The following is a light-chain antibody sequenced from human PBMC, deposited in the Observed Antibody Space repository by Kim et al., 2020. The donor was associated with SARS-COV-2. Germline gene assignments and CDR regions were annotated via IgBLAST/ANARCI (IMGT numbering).Light chain of an antibody. Sequence: SSELTQDPAVSVALGQTVRITCQGDSLRSYYASWYQQKPGQAPVVVIYGKNNRPSGIPDRFSGSSSGNTASLTITGAQAEVEADYYCNSRDSSGNHVVFG. J-gene: IGLJ2*01. CDR3: NSRDSSGNHVV. CDR2: GKN. V-gene: IGLV3-19*01. CDR1: SLRSYY.